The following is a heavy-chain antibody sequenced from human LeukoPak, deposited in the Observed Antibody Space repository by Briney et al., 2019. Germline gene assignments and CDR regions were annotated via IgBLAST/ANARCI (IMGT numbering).Heavy chain of an antibody. CDR1: GFTFSSYA. V-gene: IGHV3-64*01. Sequence: GRSLRLSCAASGFTFSSYAMHWVRQAPGNGLEYVSAISSNGGSTYYANSVKGRFTISGDNSKNTLYLQMGSLRAEDMAVYYCARDGVSSHDAFDIWGQGTVVTVSS. J-gene: IGHJ3*02. D-gene: IGHD2-8*01. CDR3: ARDGVSSHDAFDI. CDR2: ISSNGGST.